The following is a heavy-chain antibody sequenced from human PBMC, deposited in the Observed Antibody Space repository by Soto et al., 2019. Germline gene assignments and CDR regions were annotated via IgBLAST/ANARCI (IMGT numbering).Heavy chain of an antibody. CDR3: STDIGIYGLDI. CDR1: GFSFTNAW. Sequence: EVQLVESGGGLVQPGGSLRLSCVASGFSFTNAWMSWVRQAPGKGPEWVGGIKSKTDGGTTAYAAPVKGRFTSSRDDSQNTLYLHMDSLKNEDTALYHCSTDIGIYGLDIWGQGTTVTVSS. J-gene: IGHJ6*02. D-gene: IGHD2-15*01. CDR2: IKSKTDGGTT. V-gene: IGHV3-15*01.